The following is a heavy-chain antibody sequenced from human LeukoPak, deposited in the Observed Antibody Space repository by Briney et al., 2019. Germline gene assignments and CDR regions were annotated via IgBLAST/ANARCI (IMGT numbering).Heavy chain of an antibody. CDR3: ARGPEGGYDHFDY. D-gene: IGHD5-12*01. J-gene: IGHJ4*02. Sequence: GGSLRLSCAASGFTFSSYSMNWVRQAPGKGLEWVSSISSSSSYIYYADSVKGRFTISRDNSKNTLYLQMNSLRAEDTAVYYCARGPEGGYDHFDYWGQGTLVTVSS. V-gene: IGHV3-21*04. CDR1: GFTFSSYS. CDR2: ISSSSSYI.